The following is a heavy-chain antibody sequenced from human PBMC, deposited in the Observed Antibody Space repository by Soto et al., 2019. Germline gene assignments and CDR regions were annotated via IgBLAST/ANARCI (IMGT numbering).Heavy chain of an antibody. D-gene: IGHD3-9*01. CDR1: GFTFNSYA. CDR3: TRKFYDILNGYHGGAFDI. J-gene: IGHJ3*02. Sequence: GGSLRLSCAASGFTFNSYAMHWVRQAPGKGLEWVAVVSHDGINKYYADSVNGRLTISRDSSKNTVFLQMNSLRSEDTAVYYCTRKFYDILNGYHGGAFDIWGQGTMVTVSS. CDR2: VSHDGINK. V-gene: IGHV3-30-3*01.